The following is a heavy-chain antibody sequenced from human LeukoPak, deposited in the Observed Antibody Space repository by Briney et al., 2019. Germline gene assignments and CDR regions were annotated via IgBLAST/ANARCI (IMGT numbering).Heavy chain of an antibody. Sequence: GESLKISCKGSGYSFTSYWITWVRQMPGKGLEWMGKIDPSDSYTNYSPSLQGHVTISADKSISTAYLQRSSLKASDTAMYYCARIPLDSSGYYYAGDGFDIWGQGTMVTVSS. CDR1: GYSFTSYW. J-gene: IGHJ3*02. V-gene: IGHV5-10-1*01. D-gene: IGHD3-22*01. CDR2: IDPSDSYT. CDR3: ARIPLDSSGYYYAGDGFDI.